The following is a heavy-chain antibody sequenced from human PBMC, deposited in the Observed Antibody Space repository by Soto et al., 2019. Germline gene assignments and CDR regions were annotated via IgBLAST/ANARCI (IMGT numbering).Heavy chain of an antibody. J-gene: IGHJ4*02. Sequence: EVQLVESGGDLVQPGGSLRLSCEASGFSFSSYWMHWVRQAPGKGLVWVSRIKTDGSSTDYADSVKGRFTISRDNAKNTLYLQMNSLRAEDTAVYYCAKREGNTYGLFHWGQGTLVTVSS. D-gene: IGHD5-18*01. V-gene: IGHV3-74*01. CDR1: GFSFSSYW. CDR2: IKTDGSST. CDR3: AKREGNTYGLFH.